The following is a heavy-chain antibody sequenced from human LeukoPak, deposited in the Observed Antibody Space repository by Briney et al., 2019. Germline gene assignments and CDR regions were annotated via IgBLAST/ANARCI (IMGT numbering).Heavy chain of an antibody. J-gene: IGHJ4*02. D-gene: IGHD3-22*01. Sequence: GGSLRLSCAASGFTFSDYYMSWIRQAPGKGLEWVSYISSSGSTVYYADSVKGRFTISRDNAKNSLYLQMNSLRAEDTAVYYCARTLYYYDSSGFSPVGYWGQGTLVTVSS. CDR1: GFTFSDYY. V-gene: IGHV3-11*04. CDR3: ARTLYYYDSSGFSPVGY. CDR2: ISSSGSTV.